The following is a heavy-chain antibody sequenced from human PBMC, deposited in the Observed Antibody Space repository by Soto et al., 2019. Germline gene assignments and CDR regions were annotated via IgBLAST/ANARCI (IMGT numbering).Heavy chain of an antibody. CDR1: RYTFINYY. CDR2: INPSGGRT. CDR3: AREKASTRLRTTSHSAMAI. V-gene: IGHV1-46*01. Sequence: ASVKVSCKSSRYTFINYYVHWVRQAPGQGREWMGMINPSGGRTTYPQKFQGRVTMTRDTSTSTVYVALSSLRSDDTAVFYCAREKASTRLRTTSHSAMAIGGQEPTVTVSS. D-gene: IGHD5-18*01. J-gene: IGHJ6*02.